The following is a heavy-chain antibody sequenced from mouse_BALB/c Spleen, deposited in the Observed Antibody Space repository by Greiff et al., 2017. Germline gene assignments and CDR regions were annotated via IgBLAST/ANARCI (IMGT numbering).Heavy chain of an antibody. CDR1: GFSLTSYG. CDR3: ASYYRYEGYYAMDY. Sequence: QVQLKESGPGLVAPSQSLSITCTVSGFSLTSYGVHWVRQPPGKGLEWLGVIWAGGSTNYNSALMSRLSFSKDNSKSQVFLKMNSLQTDDTAMYYCASYYRYEGYYAMDYWGQGTSVTVSS. J-gene: IGHJ4*01. CDR2: IWAGGST. D-gene: IGHD2-14*01. V-gene: IGHV2-9*02.